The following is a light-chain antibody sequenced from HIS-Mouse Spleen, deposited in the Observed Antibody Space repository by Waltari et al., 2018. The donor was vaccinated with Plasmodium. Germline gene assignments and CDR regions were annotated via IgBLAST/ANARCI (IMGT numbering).Light chain of an antibody. V-gene: IGLV3-10*01. CDR1: ALPQKY. CDR2: EDS. J-gene: IGLJ3*02. Sequence: SYELTQPPSVSVSPGQTARITCSGAALPQKYAYWYQQKSGQAPVLVMYEDSKRPAEIPERFAGSSSGTMPTLTISGSQVEDEADYYCYSTDRSGNHRVFGGGTKLTVL. CDR3: YSTDRSGNHRV.